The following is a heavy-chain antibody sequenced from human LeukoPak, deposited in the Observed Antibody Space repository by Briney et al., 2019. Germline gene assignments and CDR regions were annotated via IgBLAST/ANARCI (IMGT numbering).Heavy chain of an antibody. CDR3: ARGSYCSGGACSPVGAFDI. CDR1: GFTFSSYN. D-gene: IGHD2-15*01. CDR2: IGTAGDT. J-gene: IGHJ3*02. V-gene: IGHV3-13*01. Sequence: GGSLRLSCAASGFTFSSYNMHWVRQAPGKGLEWVSGIGTAGDTYYPGSIKGRFTFSRENAKNSLFLQMNGLRVGDTAVYYCARGSYCSGGACSPVGAFDIWGQGTVVTVSS.